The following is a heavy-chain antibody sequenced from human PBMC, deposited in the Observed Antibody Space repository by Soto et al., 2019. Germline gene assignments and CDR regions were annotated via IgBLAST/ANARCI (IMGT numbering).Heavy chain of an antibody. CDR2: IIPIFGTA. CDR1: GGTFSSYA. Sequence: QVQLVQSGAEVKKPGSSVKVSCKASGGTFSSYAISWVRQAPAQGLEWMGGIIPIFGTANYAQKFQGRVTITADESTSTAYMELSSLRSEDTGVYYCASRGISSGWYDPGPWGQGTLVTVSS. CDR3: ASRGISSGWYDPGP. V-gene: IGHV1-69*01. J-gene: IGHJ5*02. D-gene: IGHD6-19*01.